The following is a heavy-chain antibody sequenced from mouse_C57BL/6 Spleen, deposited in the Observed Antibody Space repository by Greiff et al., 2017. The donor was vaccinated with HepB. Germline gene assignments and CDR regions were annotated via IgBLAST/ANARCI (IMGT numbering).Heavy chain of an antibody. CDR3: ARHEKYYGSSYGDYCDY. CDR1: GYTFTEYT. Sequence: VQLQQSGAELVKPGASVKLSCKASGYTFTEYTIHWVKQRSGQGLEWIGWFYPGSGSIKYNEKFKGKATLTADKSSSTVYMELSRLTSEDSAVYFCARHEKYYGSSYGDYCDYWGQGTTLTVSS. D-gene: IGHD1-1*01. J-gene: IGHJ2*01. CDR2: FYPGSGSI. V-gene: IGHV1-62-2*01.